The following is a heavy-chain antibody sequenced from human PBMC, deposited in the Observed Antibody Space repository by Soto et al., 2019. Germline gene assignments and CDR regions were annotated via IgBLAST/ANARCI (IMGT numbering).Heavy chain of an antibody. CDR3: ARIYCGGYWYFGL. Sequence: EVQLVESGGGLVQRGGSLRLSCATSGFTFSTYWMSWVRQAPGEGLEWVANIKQDGSEKYYADSVKGRFTISKDNAKKSLYLQMNSLRVEDTAVYYCARIYCGGYWYFGLWGGGTLVTVSS. CDR1: GFTFSTYW. J-gene: IGHJ2*01. CDR2: IKQDGSEK. V-gene: IGHV3-7*04. D-gene: IGHD2-21*01.